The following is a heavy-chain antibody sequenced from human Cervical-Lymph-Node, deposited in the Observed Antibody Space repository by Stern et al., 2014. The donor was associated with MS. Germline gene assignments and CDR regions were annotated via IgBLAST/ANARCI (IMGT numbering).Heavy chain of an antibody. V-gene: IGHV3-48*02. J-gene: IGHJ4*02. Sequence: EVQLEESGGGLVQPGGSLRLSCVASGFILSNHSMNWVRQAPGKGLEWLSYISGSSSVIHYADSVKGRFIISRDNAKNSLYLQMNSLRDDDTAIYYCATPSPSLYWGQGTLVTVSS. CDR2: ISGSSSVI. CDR3: ATPSPSLY. CDR1: GFILSNHS.